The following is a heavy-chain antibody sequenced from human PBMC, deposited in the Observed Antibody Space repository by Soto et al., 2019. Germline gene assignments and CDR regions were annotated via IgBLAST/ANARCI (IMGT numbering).Heavy chain of an antibody. CDR3: AREGDYYDSSGYYPI. D-gene: IGHD3-22*01. V-gene: IGHV4-4*07. J-gene: IGHJ4*02. CDR2: IYTSGST. CDR1: GGSISSYY. Sequence: ASETLSLTCTVSGGSISSYYWSWIRQPAGKGLEWIGRIYTSGSTNYNPSLKSRVTMSVDTSKNQFSLKLSSVTAADTAVYYCAREGDYYDSSGYYPIWGQGTLVTVSS.